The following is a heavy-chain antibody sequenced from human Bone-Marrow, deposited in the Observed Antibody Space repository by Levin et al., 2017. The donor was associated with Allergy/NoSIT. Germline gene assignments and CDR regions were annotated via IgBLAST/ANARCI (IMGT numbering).Heavy chain of an antibody. CDR2: ISYDGSNK. J-gene: IGHJ4*02. D-gene: IGHD4-17*01. CDR3: LLYGDYVRVFDY. V-gene: IGHV3-30*03. Sequence: SCAASGFTFSSYGMHWVRQAPGKGLEWVAVISYDGSNKYYADSVKGRFTISRDNSKNTLYLQMNSLRAEDTAVYYCLLYGDYVRVFDYWGQGTLVTVSS. CDR1: GFTFSSYG.